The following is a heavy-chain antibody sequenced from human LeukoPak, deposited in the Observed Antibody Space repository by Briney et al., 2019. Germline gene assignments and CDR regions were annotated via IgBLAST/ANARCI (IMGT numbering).Heavy chain of an antibody. Sequence: GGSLRLSCAASGFTFSSYSMNWVRQAPGKGPEWVSSISSSSSYIYYADSVKGRFTISRDNAKNSLYLQMNSLRAEDTAVYYCARDKGDYGDYPDYWGQGTLVTVSS. V-gene: IGHV3-21*01. D-gene: IGHD4-17*01. CDR2: ISSSSSYI. CDR1: GFTFSSYS. CDR3: ARDKGDYGDYPDY. J-gene: IGHJ4*02.